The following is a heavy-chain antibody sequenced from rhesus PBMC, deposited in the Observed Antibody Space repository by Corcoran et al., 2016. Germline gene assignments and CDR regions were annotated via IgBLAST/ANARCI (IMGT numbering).Heavy chain of an antibody. CDR3: TTEYSGSYYQFDY. Sequence: EVQLVESGGGLVQPGGSLRLSCAASGFTFSAYYMYCVRQAPGRGLEWVGFIRSKPYGGTAEYAASVKGRFTISRYDSKSIAYLQMSSLKTEDTAVYYCTTEYSGSYYQFDYWGQGVLVTVSS. CDR2: IRSKPYGGTA. CDR1: GFTFSAYY. J-gene: IGHJ4*01. D-gene: IGHD3-16*01. V-gene: IGHV3-184*01.